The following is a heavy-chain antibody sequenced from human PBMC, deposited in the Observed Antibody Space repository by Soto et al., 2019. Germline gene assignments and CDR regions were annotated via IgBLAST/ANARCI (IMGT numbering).Heavy chain of an antibody. CDR3: ARAFGGSYDY. CDR1: GFTVSNYY. J-gene: IGHJ4*02. D-gene: IGHD1-26*01. CDR2: IYSSGPT. V-gene: IGHV3-53*01. Sequence: LRLSCAASGFTVSNYYMNWVRLVPEKGLEWVSVIYSSGPTFYADSVRGRFTISRDISKNTLYLQMNSLRVEDTAVYYCARAFGGSYDYWGQGTRVTVSS.